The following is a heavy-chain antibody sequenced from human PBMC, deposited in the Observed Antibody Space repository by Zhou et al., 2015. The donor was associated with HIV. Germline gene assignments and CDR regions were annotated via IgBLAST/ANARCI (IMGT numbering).Heavy chain of an antibody. J-gene: IGHJ6*02. CDR1: GGTFSSYA. CDR3: ATGTWELPSYYYYGMDV. CDR2: IIPIFGTA. Sequence: QVQLVQSGAEAKKPGASVKVSCKASGGTFSSYAISWVRQAPGQGLEWMGGIIPIFGTANYAQKFQGRVTITADESTSTAYMELSSLRSEDTAVYYCATGTWELPSYYYYGMDVWGQGTTVTVSS. D-gene: IGHD1-26*01. V-gene: IGHV1-69*13.